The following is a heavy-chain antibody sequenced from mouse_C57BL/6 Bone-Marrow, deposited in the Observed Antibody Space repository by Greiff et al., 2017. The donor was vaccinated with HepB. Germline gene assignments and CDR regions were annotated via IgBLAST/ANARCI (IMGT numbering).Heavy chain of an antibody. J-gene: IGHJ1*03. CDR2: IRSKSNNYAT. V-gene: IGHV10-1*01. CDR1: GFSFNTYA. D-gene: IGHD1-1*01. Sequence: EADGGLVQPKGSLKLSCAASGFSFNTYAMNWVRQAPGKGLEWVARIRSKSNNYATYYADSVKDRFTISRDDSESMLYLQMNNLKTEDTAMYYCVGLYYGPYWYFDVWGTGTTVTVSS. CDR3: VGLYYGPYWYFDV.